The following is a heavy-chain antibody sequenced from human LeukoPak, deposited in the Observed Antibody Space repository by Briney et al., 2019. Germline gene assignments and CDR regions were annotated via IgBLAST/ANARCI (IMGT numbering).Heavy chain of an antibody. D-gene: IGHD1-26*01. CDR2: ISGSGGAGT. Sequence: PGRSLRLSCAASGFTFSSYAMSWVRQAPGKGLEWVSTISGSGGAGTYYADSVKGRFTVSRDNSRNTLYLPMNSLRAEDTAVYYCVKDRGGSPFYGMDVWGQGTTVTVSS. CDR3: VKDRGGSPFYGMDV. V-gene: IGHV3-23*01. J-gene: IGHJ6*02. CDR1: GFTFSSYA.